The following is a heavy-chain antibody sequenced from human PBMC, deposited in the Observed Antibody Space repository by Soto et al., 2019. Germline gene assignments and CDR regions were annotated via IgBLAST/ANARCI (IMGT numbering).Heavy chain of an antibody. Sequence: QVQLVQSGAEVKKPGSSVKVSCKASGGTFSSYAISWVRQAPGQGLEWMGGIIPIFGTANYAQKFQGRVTITADESSRRAAMEVRSRICEDTAVYYCWRADGSSSSTYYYYGMDVWGQGTTVTVSS. CDR3: WRADGSSSSTYYYYGMDV. V-gene: IGHV1-69*01. D-gene: IGHD6-6*01. CDR2: IIPIFGTA. J-gene: IGHJ6*02. CDR1: GGTFSSYA.